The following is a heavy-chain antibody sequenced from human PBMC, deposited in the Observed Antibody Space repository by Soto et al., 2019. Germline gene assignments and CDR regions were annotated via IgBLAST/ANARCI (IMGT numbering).Heavy chain of an antibody. D-gene: IGHD6-13*01. CDR1: GFTFSSYG. J-gene: IGHJ5*02. CDR2: IWYDGSNK. CDR3: AREVVGSSWYGRGWFDP. Sequence: QVQLVESGGGVVQPGRSLRLSCAASGFTFSSYGMHWVRQAPGKGLEWVAVIWYDGSNKYYADSVKGRFTISRDNSKNTLYLQMNSLRAEDTAVYYCAREVVGSSWYGRGWFDPWGQGTLVTVSS. V-gene: IGHV3-33*01.